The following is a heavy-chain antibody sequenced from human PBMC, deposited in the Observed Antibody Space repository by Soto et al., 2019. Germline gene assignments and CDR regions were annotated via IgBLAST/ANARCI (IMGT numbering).Heavy chain of an antibody. CDR2: ISWAGYSI. J-gene: IGHJ6*02. Sequence: DVQLVESGGGLVHPGRSLRLSCVASGFTFDDHVMHWVRQLPGKGLEWVGHISWAGYSIGYGGSVRSRFNISRDNAKNTLILQMSSLRPADTALYSWARTWSGSTISRVAVWGQGTTVTAAS. D-gene: IGHD3-3*01. CDR1: GFTFDDHV. V-gene: IGHV3-9*01. CDR3: ARTWSGSTISRVAV.